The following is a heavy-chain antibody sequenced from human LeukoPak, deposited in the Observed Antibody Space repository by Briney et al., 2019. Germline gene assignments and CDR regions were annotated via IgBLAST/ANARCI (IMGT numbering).Heavy chain of an antibody. CDR1: GFTVSNSY. Sequence: PGGSLRLSCAASGFTVSNSYMSWVRQAPGKGLEWVSLIYVGGSTYYADSVKGRFTISRDNSKNTLYLQMNSLRAEDTAVYYCARDGPSGDFDSWGQGTLVTVSS. CDR3: ARDGPSGDFDS. V-gene: IGHV3-66*01. J-gene: IGHJ4*02. CDR2: IYVGGST.